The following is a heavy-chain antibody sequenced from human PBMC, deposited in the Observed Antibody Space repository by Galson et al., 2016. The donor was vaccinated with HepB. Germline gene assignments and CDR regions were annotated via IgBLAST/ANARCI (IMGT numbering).Heavy chain of an antibody. CDR3: TNDVGLVMFGL. CDR1: GFSFSDYA. J-gene: IGHJ4*02. V-gene: IGHV3-23*01. Sequence: SLRLSCAVSGFSFSDYAMNWVRQGPGKRLEWVSTISSDGDNKHYLDSVKGRFTVSRDNSKNTLDLQMNSLRAEDTAVYYCTNDVGLVMFGLWGRGTLVTVSS. CDR2: ISSDGDNK. D-gene: IGHD2/OR15-2a*01.